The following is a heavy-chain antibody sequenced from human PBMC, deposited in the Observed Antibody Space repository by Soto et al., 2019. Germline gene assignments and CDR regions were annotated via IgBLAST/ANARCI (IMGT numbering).Heavy chain of an antibody. CDR3: ARGSGWYFH. CDR1: GDSIIGSS. J-gene: IGHJ4*02. CDR2: MDFSGST. V-gene: IGHV4-59*01. Sequence: QVQLQESGPGLVKPSETLSLTCTVSGDSIIGSSWSWIRQPPGKGLEWIAYMDFSGSTNYNPSLKSRVTISVDTSKNQFSLKLSSVTAADTAVYYCARGSGWYFHWGQGTLVTVSS. D-gene: IGHD6-19*01.